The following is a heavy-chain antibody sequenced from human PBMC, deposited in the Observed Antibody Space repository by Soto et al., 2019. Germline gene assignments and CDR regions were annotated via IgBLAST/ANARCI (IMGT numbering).Heavy chain of an antibody. D-gene: IGHD3-10*01. CDR3: ARDKMLWFGELFGGAFDI. V-gene: IGHV1-18*01. CDR1: GYTFTSYG. CDR2: ISAYNGNT. Sequence: QVQLVQSGAEVKKPGASVKVSCKASGYTFTSYGISWVRQAPGQGLEWMGWISAYNGNTNYAQKLQGSVTMTTDTSTSTAYMELRSLRSDDTAVYYCARDKMLWFGELFGGAFDIWGQGTMVTVSS. J-gene: IGHJ3*02.